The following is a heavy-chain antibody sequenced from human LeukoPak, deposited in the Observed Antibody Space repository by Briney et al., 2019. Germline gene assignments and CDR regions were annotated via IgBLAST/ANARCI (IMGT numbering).Heavy chain of an antibody. D-gene: IGHD3-3*01. CDR1: GGSISSYY. J-gene: IGHJ6*03. V-gene: IGHV4-4*09. CDR2: TYTSGST. Sequence: SETLSLTCTVSGGSISSYYWSWIRQPPGKGLEWIGYTYTSGSTNYNPSLKSRVTISVDTSKNQFSLKLSSVTAADTAVYYCARASYYDPPRAYYYYMDIWGKGTTVIVSS. CDR3: ARASYYDPPRAYYYYMDI.